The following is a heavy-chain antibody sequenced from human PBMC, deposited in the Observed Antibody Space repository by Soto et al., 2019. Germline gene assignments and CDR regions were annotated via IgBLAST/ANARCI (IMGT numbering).Heavy chain of an antibody. Sequence: PGESLKISCKGSGCSFTSYWIGWVRQMPGKGLEWMGIIYPGDSDTRYSPSFQGQVTISADKSISTAYLQWSSLKASDTAMYYCARQGQGGIAVARPSYYYYGMDVWGQGTTVTVSS. V-gene: IGHV5-51*01. D-gene: IGHD6-19*01. J-gene: IGHJ6*02. CDR3: ARQGQGGIAVARPSYYYYGMDV. CDR1: GCSFTSYW. CDR2: IYPGDSDT.